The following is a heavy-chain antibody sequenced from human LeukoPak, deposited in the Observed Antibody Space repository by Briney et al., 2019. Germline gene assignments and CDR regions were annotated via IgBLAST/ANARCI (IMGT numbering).Heavy chain of an antibody. CDR2: IYYAGST. D-gene: IGHD4-17*01. V-gene: IGHV4-39*01. CDR1: GGSFSSNSYS. Sequence: SETLSLTCTVSGGSFSSNSYSWGWIRQPPGQGLEWIGSIYYAGSTYYNPSLKSRVTLYVDTSKNQFSLNLNSVTAADTAVYYCARLAYSGDYVNYWGQGTLVTVSS. CDR3: ARLAYSGDYVNY. J-gene: IGHJ4*02.